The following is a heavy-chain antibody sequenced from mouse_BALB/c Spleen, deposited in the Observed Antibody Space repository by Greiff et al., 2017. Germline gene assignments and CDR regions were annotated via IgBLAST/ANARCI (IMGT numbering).Heavy chain of an antibody. CDR2: INPYNDGT. J-gene: IGHJ3*01. Sequence: EVKLMESGPELVKPGASVKMSCKASGYTFTSYVMHWVKQKPGQGLEWIGYINPYNDGTKYNEKFKGKATLTSDKSSSTAYMELSSLTSEDSAVYYCARSGVMITIAYWGQGTLVTVSA. CDR1: GYTFTSYV. V-gene: IGHV1-14*01. D-gene: IGHD2-4*01. CDR3: ARSGVMITIAY.